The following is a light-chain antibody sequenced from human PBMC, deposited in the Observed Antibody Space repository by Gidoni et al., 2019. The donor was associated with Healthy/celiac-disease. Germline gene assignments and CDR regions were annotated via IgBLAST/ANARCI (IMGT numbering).Light chain of an antibody. Sequence: DIQMTQSPSSLSASVGDRVTITCRASQSISSYLNWYQQKPVKAPKLLIYAASSLQSGVPSRFSGSGSGTDFTLTISSLQPEDFATYYCQQSYSTRGFGGGTKVEIK. CDR3: QQSYSTRG. J-gene: IGKJ4*01. CDR1: QSISSY. CDR2: AAS. V-gene: IGKV1-39*01.